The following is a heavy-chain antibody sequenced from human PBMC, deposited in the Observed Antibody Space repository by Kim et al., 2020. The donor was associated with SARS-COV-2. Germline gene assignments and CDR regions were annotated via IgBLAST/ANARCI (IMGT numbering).Heavy chain of an antibody. D-gene: IGHD1-26*01. V-gene: IGHV3-21*01. Sequence: GGSLRLSCAASGFTFSSYSMNWVRQAPGKGLEWVSSISSSSSYIYYADSVKGRFTISRDNAKNSLYLQMNSLRAEDTAVYYCASRPRGGYWTRPEDAFDIWGQGTMVTVSS. CDR2: ISSSSSYI. CDR3: ASRPRGGYWTRPEDAFDI. CDR1: GFTFSSYS. J-gene: IGHJ3*02.